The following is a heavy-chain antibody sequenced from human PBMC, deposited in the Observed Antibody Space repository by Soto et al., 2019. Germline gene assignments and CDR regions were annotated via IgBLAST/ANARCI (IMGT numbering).Heavy chain of an antibody. V-gene: IGHV1-18*01. CDR2: LSVHTGQT. J-gene: IGHJ6*02. CDR3: ARARYCSSPSCYNHYYYGMDI. D-gene: IGHD2-2*02. Sequence: QLVQSGPEVKKPGASVKVSCRASDYTFTKYGVSWVRQAPGQGLEWLGWLSVHTGQTRYARKVQGRATMTADTSANTAYMELRSLISDDTAVYYFARARYCSSPSCYNHYYYGMDIWGQGPTVTVSS. CDR1: DYTFTKYG.